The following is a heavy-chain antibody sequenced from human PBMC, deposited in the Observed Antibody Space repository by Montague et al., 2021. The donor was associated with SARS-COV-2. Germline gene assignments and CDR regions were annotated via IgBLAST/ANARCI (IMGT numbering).Heavy chain of an antibody. Sequence: SETLSLTCTVSGGSISSSSYYWGWIRQPPGKGLEWIGRIYYSGSTYYNPSLKSRVTIPVDTSKNQFSLKLSSVTAADTAVYYCAGGDSGYEDPTGFDPWGQGTLVTVSS. CDR2: IYYSGST. CDR3: AGGDSGYEDPTGFDP. CDR1: GGSISSSSYY. D-gene: IGHD5-12*01. V-gene: IGHV4-39*01. J-gene: IGHJ5*02.